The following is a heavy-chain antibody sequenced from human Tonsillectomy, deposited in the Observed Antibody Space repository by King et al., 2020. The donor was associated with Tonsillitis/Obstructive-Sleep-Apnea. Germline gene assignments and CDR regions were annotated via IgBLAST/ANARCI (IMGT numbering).Heavy chain of an antibody. V-gene: IGHV4-34*01. CDR3: ARGSYSYHAMDV. J-gene: IGHJ6*02. Sequence: VQLQQWGAGLLKPSETLSLTCAVYGGSFSAYYWSWIRQPPGKGLEWIGEIIDSGGTNYNPSLKSRDTISVDTSKNQISLNLSSVTAADTALYYCARGSYSYHAMDVWGQGTTVTVPS. CDR1: GGSFSAYY. CDR2: IIDSGGT. D-gene: IGHD5-18*01.